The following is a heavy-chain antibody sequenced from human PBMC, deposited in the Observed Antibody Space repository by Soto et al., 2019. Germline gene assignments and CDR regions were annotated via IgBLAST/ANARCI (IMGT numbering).Heavy chain of an antibody. J-gene: IGHJ3*02. CDR3: ARSTPGNPFDI. Sequence: EVQLVESGGGLVKPGGSLRVSCVASGFSFTSYTMNWIRQAPGKGLEWVASISAGGRSIYYADSLKGRSTVSRDNAKSSLYLQMNSLRAEDTAVYYCARSTPGNPFDIWDQGTMVTVSS. CDR2: ISAGGRSI. D-gene: IGHD3-10*01. V-gene: IGHV3-21*01. CDR1: GFSFTSYT.